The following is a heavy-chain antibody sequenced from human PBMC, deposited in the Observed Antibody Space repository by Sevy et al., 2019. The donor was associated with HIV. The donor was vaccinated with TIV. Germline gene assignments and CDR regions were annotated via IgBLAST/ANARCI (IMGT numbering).Heavy chain of an antibody. CDR2: MNPNSGNT. J-gene: IGHJ5*02. CDR1: GYTCTNYD. Sequence: ASVKVSCKASGYTCTNYDINWVRQATRQGLEWIGWMNPNSGNTGYAQKFQGRVTMTRNTSISTAYMELSSLRSEDTAVYYCARGTVLLGIVVVPAARGWFDPWGQGTLVTVSS. CDR3: ARGTVLLGIVVVPAARGWFDP. D-gene: IGHD2-2*03. V-gene: IGHV1-8*01.